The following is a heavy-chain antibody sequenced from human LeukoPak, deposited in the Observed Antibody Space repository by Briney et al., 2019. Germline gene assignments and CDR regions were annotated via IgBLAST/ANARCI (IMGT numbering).Heavy chain of an antibody. CDR1: GFTFSRYS. CDR3: ARDRTQGYGGNSNY. V-gene: IGHV3-48*01. CDR2: ITSSSGTI. Sequence: QAGGSLRLSCAASGFTFSRYSMNWVRQAPGKGLEWVSYITSSSGTIYYADCVKGRFTISRDNAKNSLYLQMNSLRAEDTAVYYCARDRTQGYGGNSNYGGQGTLVTVSS. J-gene: IGHJ4*02. D-gene: IGHD4-23*01.